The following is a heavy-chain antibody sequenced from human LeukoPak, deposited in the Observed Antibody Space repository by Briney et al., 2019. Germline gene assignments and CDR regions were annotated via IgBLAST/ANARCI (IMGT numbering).Heavy chain of an antibody. CDR2: MNSAGTTI. CDR3: IREVQVRASASLGL. CDR1: GFTISGFW. J-gene: IGHJ4*01. Sequence: GGSLRLSCAASGFTISGFWMHWVRQVPGEWLVWVARMNSAGTTINYAASVKGRFTISRDNVRNTLHLQMNNLSLEDTAVYFCIREVQVRASASLGLWGRGTLVTVS. V-gene: IGHV3-74*01. D-gene: IGHD1-1*01.